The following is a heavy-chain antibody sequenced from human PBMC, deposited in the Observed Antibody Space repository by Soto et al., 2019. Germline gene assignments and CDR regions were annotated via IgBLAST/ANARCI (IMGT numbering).Heavy chain of an antibody. D-gene: IGHD1-26*01. V-gene: IGHV1-46*01. CDR2: INPSGGST. J-gene: IGHJ6*02. Sequence: QVQLVQSGAEVKKPGASVKISCKASGYTFTNYYMHWVRQAPGQGLEWMGIINPSGGSTSYAQKFQGRVTMTRDTSTSTVYMELSSLRSDDTAVYYCARVGHITNYGMAVWGQGTTVTVSS. CDR1: GYTFTNYY. CDR3: ARVGHITNYGMAV.